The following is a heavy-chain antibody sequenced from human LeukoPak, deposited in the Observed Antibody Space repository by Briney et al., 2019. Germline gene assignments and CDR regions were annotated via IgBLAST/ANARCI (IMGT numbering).Heavy chain of an antibody. V-gene: IGHV3-53*01. CDR1: GLTVSSNY. J-gene: IGHJ4*02. D-gene: IGHD4-17*01. Sequence: LTCTVSGLTVSSNYMSWVRQAPGKGLEWLSVIDSGGNTYYADSVKGRFTISRDNSKNTLYLQMNGLRAEDTAVYYCARDPGYGDPRGFWGQGTLVTVST. CDR3: ARDPGYGDPRGF. CDR2: IDSGGNT.